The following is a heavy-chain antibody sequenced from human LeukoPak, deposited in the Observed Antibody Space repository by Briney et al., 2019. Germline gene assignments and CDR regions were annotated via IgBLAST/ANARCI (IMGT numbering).Heavy chain of an antibody. D-gene: IGHD2-2*02. V-gene: IGHV4-34*01. J-gene: IGHJ5*02. Sequence: SETLSLTCAVYGGSFSVYYWSWIRQPPGKGLEWIGEINHSGSTNYNPSLKSRVTISVDTSKNQFSLKLSSVTAADTAVYYCARGGSLGYCSSTSCHKPFDPWGQGTLVTVSS. CDR1: GGSFSVYY. CDR3: ARGGSLGYCSSTSCHKPFDP. CDR2: INHSGST.